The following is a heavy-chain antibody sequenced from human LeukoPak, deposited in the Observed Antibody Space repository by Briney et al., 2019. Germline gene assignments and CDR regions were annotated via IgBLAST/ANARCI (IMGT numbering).Heavy chain of an antibody. CDR2: IYGGGST. J-gene: IGHJ3*02. V-gene: IGHV3-53*01. D-gene: IGHD3-22*01. Sequence: GRSLRLSCAASGFTVSSNHMSWVRQAPGKGLEWVSGIYGGGSTYYLDSVKGRSTISRDNSKNTVYLQMNSLRVEDTAVYYCARGNSDRSGRVDAFDIWGQGTMVTVSS. CDR1: GFTVSSNH. CDR3: ARGNSDRSGRVDAFDI.